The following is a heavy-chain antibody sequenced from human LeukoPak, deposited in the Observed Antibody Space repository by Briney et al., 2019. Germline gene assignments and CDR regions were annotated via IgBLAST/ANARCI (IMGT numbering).Heavy chain of an antibody. J-gene: IGHJ4*02. D-gene: IGHD3-22*01. V-gene: IGHV1-69*04. CDR1: PGTFSNYT. CDR3: AREIEGLYYYDSSGYYYAY. Sequence: SSVKVSCKASPGTFSNYTISWVRQAPGQGHEWMGRIIPILGIANYAQKFQGRVTITADKSTSTAYMELSSLRSEDTAVYYCAREIEGLYYYDSSGYYYAYWGQGTLVTVSS. CDR2: IIPILGIA.